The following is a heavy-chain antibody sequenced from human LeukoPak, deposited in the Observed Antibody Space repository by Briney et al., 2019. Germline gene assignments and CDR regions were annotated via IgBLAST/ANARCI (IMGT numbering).Heavy chain of an antibody. CDR1: GFTFSSYW. J-gene: IGHJ4*02. Sequence: GGSLRLSCAASGFTFSSYWMNWVRQAPGKGLEWVANINQDGSEKYCVDSVKGRFTISRDNSKNTLYLQMNSLRAEDTAVYYCARDYCSSISCSDYWGRGTLVTVSS. D-gene: IGHD2-2*01. CDR2: INQDGSEK. V-gene: IGHV3-7*01. CDR3: ARDYCSSISCSDY.